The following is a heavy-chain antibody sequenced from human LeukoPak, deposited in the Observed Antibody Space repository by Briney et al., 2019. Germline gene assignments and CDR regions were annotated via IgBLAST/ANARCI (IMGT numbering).Heavy chain of an antibody. V-gene: IGHV3-74*01. J-gene: IGHJ5*02. CDR3: ARAPNWFDP. CDR1: GFTFSSYW. CDR2: INSAGSST. Sequence: GGSLRLSCAASGFTFSSYWMHWVRQAPGKGLVWVSGINSAGSSTTYADSVKGRFTISRDNARNTLYLQMNSLRVEDTAVYYCARAPNWFDPWGQGTLVTVSS.